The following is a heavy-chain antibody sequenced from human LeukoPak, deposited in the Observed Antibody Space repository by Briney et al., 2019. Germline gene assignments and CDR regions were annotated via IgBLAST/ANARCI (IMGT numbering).Heavy chain of an antibody. D-gene: IGHD5-12*01. V-gene: IGHV3-30*18. CDR1: GFTFSSYG. J-gene: IGHJ4*02. CDR3: AKRRAELMGVATIDD. Sequence: PGRSLRLSCAASGFTFSSYGMHWVRQAPGKGLEWVAVISYDGSNKYYADSVKGRFTISRDNSKNTLYLQMNSLRAEDTAVYYCAKRRAELMGVATIDDWGQGTLVTVSS. CDR2: ISYDGSNK.